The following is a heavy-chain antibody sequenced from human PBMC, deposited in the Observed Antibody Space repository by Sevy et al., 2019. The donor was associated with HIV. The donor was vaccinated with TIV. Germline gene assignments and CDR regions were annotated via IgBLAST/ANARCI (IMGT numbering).Heavy chain of an antibody. CDR1: GFTFSSYG. V-gene: IGHV3-30*02. CDR3: AKDSIFKGYVGAFDI. D-gene: IGHD5-12*01. J-gene: IGHJ3*02. CDR2: IRYDGSNK. Sequence: GESLKISCAASGFTFSSYGMHWVRQAPGKGLEWVAFIRYDGSNKYYADSVKGRFTISRDNSKNTLYLQMNSLRAEDTAVYYCAKDSIFKGYVGAFDIWGQGTMVTVSS.